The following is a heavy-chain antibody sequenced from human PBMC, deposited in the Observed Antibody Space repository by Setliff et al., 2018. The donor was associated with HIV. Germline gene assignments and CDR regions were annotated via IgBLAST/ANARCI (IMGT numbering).Heavy chain of an antibody. Sequence: PSETLSLTCTVSGGSISSYYWSWIRQPPGKGLEWIGYIYYSGSTNCNPSLKSRVTISVDTSKNQFSLKLSSVTAADTAVYYCARGRKRDGYNFYYYYMDVWDKGTTVTVSS. J-gene: IGHJ6*03. V-gene: IGHV4-59*12. CDR3: ARGRKRDGYNFYYYYMDV. D-gene: IGHD5-12*01. CDR2: IYYSGST. CDR1: GGSISSYY.